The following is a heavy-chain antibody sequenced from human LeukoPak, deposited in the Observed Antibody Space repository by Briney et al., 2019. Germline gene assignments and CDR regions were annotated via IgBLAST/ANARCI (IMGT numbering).Heavy chain of an antibody. D-gene: IGHD3-22*01. CDR3: ARPRYDSSGYPDY. CDR2: IYPGDSDT. V-gene: IGHV5-51*01. CDR1: GYSFTSYW. J-gene: IGHJ4*02. Sequence: GASLLISCKGSGYSFTSYWIGWVRPLPGKGLEWMGIIYPGDSDTRYSPSFQGQVTISADKSISTAYLQWSSLKASDTAMYYCARPRYDSSGYPDYWGQGTLVTVSS.